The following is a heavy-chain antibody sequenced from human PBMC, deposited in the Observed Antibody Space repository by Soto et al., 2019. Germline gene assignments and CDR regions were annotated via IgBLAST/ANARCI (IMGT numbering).Heavy chain of an antibody. CDR1: GFTFSTYA. CDR3: ALRKTGSYFDY. D-gene: IGHD1-26*01. Sequence: GGSLRLSCAGSGFTFSTYAMSWVRQAPGKGLEWVSGIGASGAGTYYTDSVKGRFTISRDNSKNTLYLQMNSLRVEDTAVYYCALRKTGSYFDYWGQGTLFSVSS. V-gene: IGHV3-23*01. J-gene: IGHJ4*02. CDR2: IGASGAGT.